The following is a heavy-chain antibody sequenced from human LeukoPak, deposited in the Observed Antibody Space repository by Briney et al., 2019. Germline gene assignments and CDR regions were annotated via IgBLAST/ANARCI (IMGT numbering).Heavy chain of an antibody. CDR3: ARGFWSGYYTLDY. Sequence: SVKVSCKASGGTFSSSAISWVRQAPGQGLEWMGGIIPIFGTANYAQKFQGRVTITTDESTGTAYMELSSLRSEDTAVYYCARGFWSGYYTLDYWGQGTLVTVSS. J-gene: IGHJ4*02. CDR2: IIPIFGTA. CDR1: GGTFSSSA. V-gene: IGHV1-69*05. D-gene: IGHD3-3*01.